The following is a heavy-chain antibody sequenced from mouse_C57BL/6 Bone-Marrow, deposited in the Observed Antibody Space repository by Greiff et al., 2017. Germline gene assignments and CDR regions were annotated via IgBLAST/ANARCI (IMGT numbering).Heavy chain of an antibody. CDR2: INPGSGGT. CDR1: GYAFTNSL. D-gene: IGHD4-1*01. J-gene: IGHJ3*01. CDR3: SRSKNWDAWFAY. Sequence: QVQLQQSGAELVRPGPSVKVSCKASGYAFTNSLIEWVKQRPGQGLEWIGVINPGSGGTNYHEQFSGKATLTEDKSSSTAYMQLSSLTSEDSAVYFCSRSKNWDAWFAYCGQGTLVTVSA. V-gene: IGHV1-54*01.